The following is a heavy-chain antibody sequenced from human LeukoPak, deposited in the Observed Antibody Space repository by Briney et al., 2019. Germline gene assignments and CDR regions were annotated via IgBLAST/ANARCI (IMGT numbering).Heavy chain of an antibody. CDR2: ISGGGDRT. J-gene: IGHJ5*02. D-gene: IGHD6-13*01. CDR1: EFTFSTYG. Sequence: ESGGGLVQPGGTLRLSCAAAEFTFSTYGMSWVRQAPGKGLEWVSGISGGGDRTSYAQSVKGRFTISRDNFKNMLYLQMNSLRAEDTAVYYCAKDWHISSWYGRFDPWGQGTLVTVSS. CDR3: AKDWHISSWYGRFDP. V-gene: IGHV3-23*01.